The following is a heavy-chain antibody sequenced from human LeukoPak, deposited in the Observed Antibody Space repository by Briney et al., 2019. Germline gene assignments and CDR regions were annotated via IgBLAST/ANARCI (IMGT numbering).Heavy chain of an antibody. CDR3: AKVKGYCSGGSCYQPFDY. Sequence: PGGSLRLSCAASGFTLSSYNMNWVRQAPGKGLEWLSYIHVSGRTTYYADSVKGRFTISRDNSKNTLYLQMNSLRAEDTAVYYCAKVKGYCSGGSCYQPFDYWGQGTLVTVSS. D-gene: IGHD2-15*01. CDR1: GFTLSSYN. V-gene: IGHV3-23*01. J-gene: IGHJ4*02. CDR2: IHVSGRTT.